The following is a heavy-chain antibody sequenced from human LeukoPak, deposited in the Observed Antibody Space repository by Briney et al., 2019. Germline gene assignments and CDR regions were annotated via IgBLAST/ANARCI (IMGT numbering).Heavy chain of an antibody. D-gene: IGHD3-16*01. CDR1: GFTLSSDW. CDR2: ISYDGSNK. CDR3: AKDLGDFYFDY. J-gene: IGHJ4*02. V-gene: IGHV3-30*18. Sequence: PGGSLRLSCVVSGFTLSSDWMSWVRQAPGKGLEWVAVISYDGSNKYYADSVKGRFTISRDNSKNTLYLQMNSLRAEDTAVYYCAKDLGDFYFDYWGQGTLVTVSS.